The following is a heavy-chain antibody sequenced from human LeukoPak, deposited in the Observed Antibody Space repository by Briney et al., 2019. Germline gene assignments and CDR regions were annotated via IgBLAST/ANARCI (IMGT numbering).Heavy chain of an antibody. J-gene: IGHJ4*02. Sequence: GGSLRLSCAASGFTFSSYSMNWVRQAPGKGLEWVSSISSSSSYIYYADSVKGRFTISRDNAKNSLYLQMNSLRAEDMALYYCAKDKSTNPYYFDYWGQGTLVTVSS. CDR1: GFTFSSYS. V-gene: IGHV3-21*04. D-gene: IGHD2-2*01. CDR2: ISSSSSYI. CDR3: AKDKSTNPYYFDY.